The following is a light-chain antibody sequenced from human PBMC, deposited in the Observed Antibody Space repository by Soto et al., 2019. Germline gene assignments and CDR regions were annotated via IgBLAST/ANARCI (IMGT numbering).Light chain of an antibody. CDR2: AAS. V-gene: IGKV1-39*01. Sequence: DIQMTQSPSSLSASVGDRVTITCRASQSIRIYLNWYQQKPGKAPKPLIYAASTLLSGVPSRFSGSGSGTDFTLKISRVEAEDVGVYYCMQALQTRTFGQGTKVDIK. CDR1: QSIRIY. J-gene: IGKJ1*01. CDR3: MQALQTRT.